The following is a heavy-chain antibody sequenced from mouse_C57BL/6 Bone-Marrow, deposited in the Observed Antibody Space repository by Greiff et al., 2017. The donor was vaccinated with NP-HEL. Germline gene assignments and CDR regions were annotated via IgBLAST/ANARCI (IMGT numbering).Heavy chain of an antibody. CDR3: ARGIYYGNP. V-gene: IGHV1-42*01. Sequence: EVKLQESGPELVKPGASVKISCKASGYSFTGYYMNWVKQSPEKSLEWIGEINPSTGGTTYNQKFKAKATLTVDKSSSTAYMQLKSLTSEDSAVYYCARGIYYGNPWGQGTTLTVSS. J-gene: IGHJ2*01. D-gene: IGHD2-1*01. CDR2: INPSTGGT. CDR1: GYSFTGYY.